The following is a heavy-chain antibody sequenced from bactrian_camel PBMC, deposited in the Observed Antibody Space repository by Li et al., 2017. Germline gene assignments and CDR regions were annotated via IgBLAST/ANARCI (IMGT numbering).Heavy chain of an antibody. Sequence: HVQLVESGGGSVQAGGSLSVSCTDSRRTYSTYCMAWFRQAPGKEREGVAAIDSRGETAYADSATGRFTISQDNAKNTLYLQMNSLKPEDTAMYYCAARSTVSADACGHERLAAQTGSYWGQGTQVTVS. CDR1: RRTYSTYC. J-gene: IGHJ4*01. V-gene: IGHV3S57*01. D-gene: IGHD6*01. CDR2: IDSRGET. CDR3: AARSTVSADACGHERLAAQTGSY.